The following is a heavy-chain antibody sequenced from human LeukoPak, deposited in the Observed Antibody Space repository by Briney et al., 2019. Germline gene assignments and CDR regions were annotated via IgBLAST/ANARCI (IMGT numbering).Heavy chain of an antibody. CDR2: INPSGGST. CDR1: GYTFTSYY. D-gene: IGHD1-1*01. V-gene: IGHV1-46*01. CDR3: ARSLVPIGYNWNDGGAFDI. J-gene: IGHJ3*02. Sequence: GASVKVSCKASGYTFTSYYMHWVRQAPGQGLEWMGIINPSGGSTSYAQKFQGRVTMTRDMSTSTVYMELSSLRSEDTAVYYCARSLVPIGYNWNDGGAFDIWGQGTMVTVSS.